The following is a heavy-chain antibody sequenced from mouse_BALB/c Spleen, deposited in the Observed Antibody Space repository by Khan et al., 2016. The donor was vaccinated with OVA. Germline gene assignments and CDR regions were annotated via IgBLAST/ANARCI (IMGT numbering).Heavy chain of an antibody. D-gene: IGHD2-1*01. V-gene: IGHV1-9*01. CDR3: ARYGNHWNFDG. CDR1: GYIFSSYW. Sequence: VQLKQSGAELMKPGASVKISCKATGYIFSSYWIEWVKQRPGHGLEWIGEILPGSGTTNYNEKFKGKATFTAETSSNTAYLQLSRLPSADSAVYDCARYGNHWNFDGGGAGTTVTVSS. CDR2: ILPGSGTT. J-gene: IGHJ1*01.